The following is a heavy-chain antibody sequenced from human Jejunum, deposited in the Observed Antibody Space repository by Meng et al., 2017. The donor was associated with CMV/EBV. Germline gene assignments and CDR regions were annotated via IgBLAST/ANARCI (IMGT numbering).Heavy chain of an antibody. V-gene: IGHV1-18*04. Sequence: QVHLLQSGTGVKKPGASVKISCKTSGYTFTDHNIGWVRQAPGQGIEWVGWISLGNGQTVYGHKLQGRVTVTTDTSTSTAYMELRSLRSDDTAMYYCARDVWGFDYWGQGTLVTVSS. D-gene: IGHD7-27*01. CDR3: ARDVWGFDY. CDR2: ISLGNGQT. CDR1: GYTFTDHN. J-gene: IGHJ4*02.